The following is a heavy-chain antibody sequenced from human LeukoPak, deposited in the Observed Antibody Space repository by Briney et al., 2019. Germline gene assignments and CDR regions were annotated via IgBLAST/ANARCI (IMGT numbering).Heavy chain of an antibody. CDR2: ISTDGSRI. V-gene: IGHV3-64*02. CDR3: TRGVAISTSGWYDTFDY. CDR1: GFTFRDYA. D-gene: IGHD6-19*01. Sequence: GESLRLSCAASGFTFRDYAMYWVRQAPGKGLEYVSVISTDGSRIYYADSVKGRFTISRDNSKNTLYLQMGSLRAEDMAFYYCTRGVAISTSGWYDTFDYWGQGALVTVSS. J-gene: IGHJ4*02.